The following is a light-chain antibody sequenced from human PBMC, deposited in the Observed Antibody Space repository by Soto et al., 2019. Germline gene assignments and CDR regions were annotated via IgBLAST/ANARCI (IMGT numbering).Light chain of an antibody. V-gene: IGLV7-43*01. J-gene: IGLJ3*02. CDR1: TGAVTSGYY. CDR3: LLYYGGAQGV. CDR2: STS. Sequence: QAVVTQEHSLTVSPGGTVTLTCASSTGAVTSGYYPNWFQQKPGQAPRALIYSTSNKQSGTPARFSGSLLGGKAALTLSGVQPEDEAEYYCLLYYGGAQGVFGGGTKLTVL.